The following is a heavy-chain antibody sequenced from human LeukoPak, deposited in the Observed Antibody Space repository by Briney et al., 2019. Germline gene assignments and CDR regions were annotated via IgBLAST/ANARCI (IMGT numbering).Heavy chain of an antibody. CDR3: AKVEYDSSGYYYAGAFDI. V-gene: IGHV3-23*01. Sequence: PGGSLRLSCAASGFTFSSYAMSWVRQAPGKGLEWVSAISGSGGSTYYADSVKGRFTISRDNSKNTLYLQMNSLRAEDTALYYCAKVEYDSSGYYYAGAFDIWGQGTMVTVSS. J-gene: IGHJ3*02. CDR2: ISGSGGST. D-gene: IGHD3-22*01. CDR1: GFTFSSYA.